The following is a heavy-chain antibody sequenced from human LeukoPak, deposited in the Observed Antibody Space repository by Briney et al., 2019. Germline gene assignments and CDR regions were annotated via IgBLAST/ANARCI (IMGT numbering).Heavy chain of an antibody. CDR1: GGSISSYY. D-gene: IGHD6-13*01. Sequence: SETLSHTCTVSGGSISSYYWSWIRQPPGKGLEWIGSIYHSGTTYYNPSLKSRVTISVDTSKNQFSLKLTSVTAADTAVYYCARGYSSSWYFNWFDPWGQGTLVTVSS. CDR3: ARGYSSSWYFNWFDP. CDR2: IYHSGTT. J-gene: IGHJ5*02. V-gene: IGHV4-59*08.